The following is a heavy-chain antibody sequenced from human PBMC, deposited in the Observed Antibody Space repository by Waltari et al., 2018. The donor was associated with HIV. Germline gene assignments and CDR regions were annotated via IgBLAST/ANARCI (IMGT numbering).Heavy chain of an antibody. CDR3: ARVRSGWFGGIDS. Sequence: QVQVQESGPGLVKPSGTLSLTCAVSGDSISSTSWWSWVRQPPGKGLEWIGEIYHSGTTNYNPSLKRRVTRSVDKSKNQFSLKLSSVTAADTAVYYCARVRSGWFGGIDSWGQGTLVTVSS. CDR1: GDSISSTSW. CDR2: IYHSGTT. V-gene: IGHV4-4*02. D-gene: IGHD6-19*01. J-gene: IGHJ4*02.